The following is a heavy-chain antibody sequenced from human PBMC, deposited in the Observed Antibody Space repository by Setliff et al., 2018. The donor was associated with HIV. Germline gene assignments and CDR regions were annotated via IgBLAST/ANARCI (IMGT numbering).Heavy chain of an antibody. J-gene: IGHJ6*03. CDR2: INPHSGGT. CDR1: GYTFTGYH. D-gene: IGHD3-22*01. Sequence: ASVKVSCKASGYTFTGYHMHWVRQAPGQGLEWMGWINPHSGGTKYAQKFQGRVTMTRDTSISAAYMELSRLRSDDTAVYYCARGRNYDSSGYGDYYYMDVWGKGTTVTVSS. V-gene: IGHV1-2*02. CDR3: ARGRNYDSSGYGDYYYMDV.